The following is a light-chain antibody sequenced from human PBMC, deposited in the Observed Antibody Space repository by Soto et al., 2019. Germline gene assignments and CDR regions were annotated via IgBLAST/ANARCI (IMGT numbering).Light chain of an antibody. CDR1: QSVNSRF. Sequence: EIVLTQSPGTLSLSPGESATLSCRASQSVNSRFLAWYQHKPGQAPRLLIFAASTRATAIPDRFSGSASGTDFTLTISRLEPEDFAVYYCQQYGDSPPNTFGQGTKLEI. CDR2: AAS. J-gene: IGKJ2*01. V-gene: IGKV3-20*01. CDR3: QQYGDSPPNT.